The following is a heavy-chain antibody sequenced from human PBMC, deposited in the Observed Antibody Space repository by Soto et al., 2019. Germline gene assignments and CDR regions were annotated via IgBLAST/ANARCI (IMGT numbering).Heavy chain of an antibody. CDR3: ARSAGLTDNSDDYA. Sequence: SETRSLTCTVSGGSISSGGYYWSWIRHHPGKGLEWIGYIYYSVSTYYNPSLKSRVTISVDTSKHQFSLKLSSVTAADTAVYYCARSAGLTDNSDDYAWGQGPPVT. D-gene: IGHD3-22*01. CDR1: GGSISSGGYY. V-gene: IGHV4-31*03. CDR2: IYYSVST. J-gene: IGHJ5*02.